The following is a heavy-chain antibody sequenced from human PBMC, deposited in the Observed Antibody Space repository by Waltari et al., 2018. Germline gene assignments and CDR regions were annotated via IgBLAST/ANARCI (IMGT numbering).Heavy chain of an antibody. CDR3: AKENVPGADRGIFDPLYYGMDV. CDR1: GFTFNRFN. CDR2: MSRCSAFI. D-gene: IGHD3-10*01. Sequence: EVQLVESGGGLVQPGGSLRLSCAASGFTFNRFNMIWVRQAPGKGLGWCSDMSRCSAFILYAYSVKCRLTTSRDNAKKSRYLQMRDLRVEDTALYFCAKENVPGADRGIFDPLYYGMDVWGQGTTVAVS. V-gene: IGHV3-48*01. J-gene: IGHJ6*02.